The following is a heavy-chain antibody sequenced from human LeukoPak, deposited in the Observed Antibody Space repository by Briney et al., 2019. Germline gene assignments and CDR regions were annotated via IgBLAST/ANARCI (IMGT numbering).Heavy chain of an antibody. V-gene: IGHV4-39*07. CDR3: ASRPFPFPCTSCSSSSAFYFDY. J-gene: IGHJ4*02. D-gene: IGHD2-2*01. Sequence: PSETLSLTCTVSGGSISSSSYYWGWIRQPPGKGLEWTGSIYHRWSTYYNPSLKSRVTISVDTSKNPSSLKLSSVPAADTAVYYCASRPFPFPCTSCSSSSAFYFDYWGQGTLVTVSS. CDR2: IYHRWST. CDR1: GGSISSSSYY.